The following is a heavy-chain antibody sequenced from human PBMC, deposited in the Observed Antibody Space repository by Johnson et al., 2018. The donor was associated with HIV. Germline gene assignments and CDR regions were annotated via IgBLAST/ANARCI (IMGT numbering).Heavy chain of an antibody. CDR3: TTDLVTPHAFDI. J-gene: IGHJ3*02. CDR1: GFTFSNAW. CDR2: ITSKTDGGTT. Sequence: VQLVESGGGLVKPGGSLRLSCAASGFTFSNAWMSWVRLAPGKGLEWVGRITSKTDGGTTHYAAPVNGRFTSSRDDSKYTLYLQMNSLKTEDTAVYYCTTDLVTPHAFDIWGQGTMVTVSS. V-gene: IGHV3-15*01. D-gene: IGHD4-23*01.